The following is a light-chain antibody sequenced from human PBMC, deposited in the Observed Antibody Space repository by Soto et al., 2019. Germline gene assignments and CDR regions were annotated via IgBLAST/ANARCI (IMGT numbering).Light chain of an antibody. CDR3: QQYGSSPSWT. Sequence: EIVLTQSPGTLSLSPGERATLSCRASQSVSSCYLAWYQQKPGQAPRLLIYGASSRATVIPDRFSGSGSGTDFTLTISRLEPEDFAVYYCQQYGSSPSWTFGQGTKVEIK. CDR1: QSVSSCY. CDR2: GAS. J-gene: IGKJ1*01. V-gene: IGKV3-20*01.